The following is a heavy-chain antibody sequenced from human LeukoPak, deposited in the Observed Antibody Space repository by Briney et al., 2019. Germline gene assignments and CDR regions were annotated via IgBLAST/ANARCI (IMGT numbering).Heavy chain of an antibody. D-gene: IGHD2-21*02. CDR2: IYSGGST. V-gene: IGHV3-53*01. J-gene: IGHJ6*02. Sequence: GGSLRLSCAASGFTFSAYWMHWVRQAPGKGLVWVSVIYSGGSTYYADSVKGRFTISRDNSKNTLYLQMNSLRAEDTAVYYCARGDGGDVYYYGMDVWGQGTTVTVSS. CDR3: ARGDGGDVYYYGMDV. CDR1: GFTFSAYW.